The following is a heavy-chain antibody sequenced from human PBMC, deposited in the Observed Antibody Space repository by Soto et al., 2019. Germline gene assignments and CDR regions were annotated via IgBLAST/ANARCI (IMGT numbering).Heavy chain of an antibody. CDR3: ARASDIVATIGWYYYYGMDV. V-gene: IGHV1-18*04. Sequence: QVQLVQSGAEVKKPGASVKVSCKASGYTFTSYGISWVRQAPGQGLEWMGWISAYNGNTNYAQKLQGRVTMTTDTSTSTDYMELRSLRSDDTAVYYCARASDIVATIGWYYYYGMDVWGQGTTVTVSS. J-gene: IGHJ6*02. D-gene: IGHD5-12*01. CDR1: GYTFTSYG. CDR2: ISAYNGNT.